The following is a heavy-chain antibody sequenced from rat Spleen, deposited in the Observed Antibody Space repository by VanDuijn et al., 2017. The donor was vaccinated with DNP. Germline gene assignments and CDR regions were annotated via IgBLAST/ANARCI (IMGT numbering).Heavy chain of an antibody. D-gene: IGHD1-11*01. CDR2: IKAKSNNYAT. CDR3: AWEGRFAY. CDR1: GFTFSTAW. V-gene: IGHV6-6*01. Sequence: EVQVLESGGGLVQPGNSLKLSCATSGFTFSTAWMYWYRQFPEKRLEWVARIKAKSNNYATDYTESVKGRFTISRDDSKSSIYLQMNNLKEEETAIYYWAWEGRFAYWGQGTLVTVSS. J-gene: IGHJ3*01.